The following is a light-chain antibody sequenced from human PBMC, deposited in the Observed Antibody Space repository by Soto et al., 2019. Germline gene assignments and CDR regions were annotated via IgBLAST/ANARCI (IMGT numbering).Light chain of an antibody. Sequence: EIVLPQSPATLSLSPGERATISCRASQSVSSYLAWYQQKPGQAPRLLIYDASNRATGIPARFSGSGSGTDFTLTISSLDPEDFAVYYCEQRCNWSIFGQGTLLESK. J-gene: IGKJ5*01. CDR3: EQRCNWSI. V-gene: IGKV3-11*01. CDR1: QSVSSY. CDR2: DAS.